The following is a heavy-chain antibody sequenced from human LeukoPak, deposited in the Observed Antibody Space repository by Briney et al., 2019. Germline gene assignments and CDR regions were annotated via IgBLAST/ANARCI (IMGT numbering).Heavy chain of an antibody. CDR3: ARPARNRAHYGSGSVAD. V-gene: IGHV4-39*01. CDR1: GGSISSSSYY. CDR2: IYYSGST. J-gene: IGHJ4*02. Sequence: PSETLSLTCTVSGGSISSSSYYWGWIRQPPGKGLEWIGSIYYSGSTYYNPSLKSRVTISVDTSKNQFSLKLSSVTAADTAVYYCARPARNRAHYGSGSVADWGQGTLVTVSS. D-gene: IGHD3-10*01.